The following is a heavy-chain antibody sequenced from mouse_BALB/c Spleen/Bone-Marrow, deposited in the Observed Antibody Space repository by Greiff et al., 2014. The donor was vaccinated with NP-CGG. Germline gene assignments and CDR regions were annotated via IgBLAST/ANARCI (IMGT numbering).Heavy chain of an antibody. CDR1: GYSFTGYT. D-gene: IGHD1-1*01. V-gene: IGHV1-18*01. J-gene: IGHJ3*01. CDR3: ARDYYGSSYGFAY. CDR2: INPYNGGT. Sequence: EVKLQESGPELVKPGASTKISCKASGYSFTGYTMNWVKQSHGKSLEWIGLINPYNGGTSYNQKFKGKATLTVDKSSSTAYMELLSLTSEDSAVYYCARDYYGSSYGFAYWGQGTLVTVSA.